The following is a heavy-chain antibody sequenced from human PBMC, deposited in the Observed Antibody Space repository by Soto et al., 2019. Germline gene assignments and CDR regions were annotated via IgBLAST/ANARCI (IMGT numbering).Heavy chain of an antibody. CDR3: ARPRRSGSYHEIDY. CDR1: DGSISISSYY. J-gene: IGHJ4*02. D-gene: IGHD1-26*01. V-gene: IGHV4-39*01. CDR2: IYYSGST. Sequence: SETLCITCTFSDGSISISSYYWGWIRQPPGKGLEWIGSIYYSGSTYYNPSLKSRVTVSVDTSKNQFSLKLSSVTAADTAVYYCARPRRSGSYHEIDYWGQGTMFTVSS.